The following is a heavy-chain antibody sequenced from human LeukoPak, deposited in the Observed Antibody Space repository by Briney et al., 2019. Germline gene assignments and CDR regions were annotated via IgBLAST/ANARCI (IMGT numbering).Heavy chain of an antibody. V-gene: IGHV3-33*01. Sequence: GRSLRLSCAASGFTFSSYGMHWVRQAPGKGLEWVAVIWYDGSNKYYADSVKGRFTISRDNSKNTLYLQMNSLRAEDTAVYYRARGPRWSVSFSTNWFDPWGQGTLVTVSS. CDR2: IWYDGSNK. D-gene: IGHD2-15*01. J-gene: IGHJ5*02. CDR3: ARGPRWSVSFSTNWFDP. CDR1: GFTFSSYG.